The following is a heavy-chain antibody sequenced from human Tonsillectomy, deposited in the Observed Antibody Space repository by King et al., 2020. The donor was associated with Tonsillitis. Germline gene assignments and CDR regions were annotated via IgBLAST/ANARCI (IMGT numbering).Heavy chain of an antibody. CDR2: ISYDGTNK. V-gene: IGHV3-33*05. CDR1: GFTFSSYG. J-gene: IGHJ4*02. Sequence: VQLVESGGGVVQPGRSLRLSCAASGFTFSSYGIHWVRQAPGKGLEWVTLISYDGTNKYYADSVKGRFTISRDNSKNTVYLQMNSLRAEDTAVYYCARDWYLPGSGTYCPDYWGQGXLXTVXS. CDR3: ARDWYLPGSGTYCPDY. D-gene: IGHD3-10*01.